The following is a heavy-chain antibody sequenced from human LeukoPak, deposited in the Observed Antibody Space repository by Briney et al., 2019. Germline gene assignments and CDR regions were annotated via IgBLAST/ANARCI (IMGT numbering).Heavy chain of an antibody. CDR1: GFTFSSYG. CDR3: AKEGDTMATSYNRFDP. CDR2: IRYDGSNK. V-gene: IGHV3-30*02. J-gene: IGHJ5*02. Sequence: GGSLRLSCAASGFTFSSYGMHWVRQAPGKGLEWVAFIRYDGSNKYYADSVKGRFTISRDNSKNTLYLQMNSLRAEDTAVYYCAKEGDTMATSYNRFDPWGQGTLVTVSS. D-gene: IGHD3-10*01.